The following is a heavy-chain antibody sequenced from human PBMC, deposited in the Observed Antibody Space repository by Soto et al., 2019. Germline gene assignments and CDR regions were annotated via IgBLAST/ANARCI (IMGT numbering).Heavy chain of an antibody. J-gene: IGHJ3*02. CDR3: ARGAEWYFDWLFDGDAFDI. CDR1: EFTFISYA. D-gene: IGHD3-9*01. CDR2: VGSDGGST. V-gene: IGHV3-64*01. Sequence: PGGSMRLSCAASEFTFISYAMSWVRHAQGKGLEWISAVGSDGGSTYYANSVKGRFTISRDNSKNTLYLQMGSLRAEDMAVYYCARGAEWYFDWLFDGDAFDIWGQGTMVTVSS.